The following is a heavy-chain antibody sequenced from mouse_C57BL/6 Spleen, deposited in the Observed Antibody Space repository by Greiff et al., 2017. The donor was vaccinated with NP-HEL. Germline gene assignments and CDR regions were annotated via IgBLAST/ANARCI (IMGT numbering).Heavy chain of an antibody. CDR2: ISDGGSYT. D-gene: IGHD2-4*01. J-gene: IGHJ4*01. V-gene: IGHV5-4*01. CDR3: AREITAGAMDY. Sequence: EVQLMESGGGLVKPGGSLKLSCAASGFTFSSYAMSWVRQTPEKRLEWVATISDGGSYTYYPDNVKGRFTISRDNAKNNLYLQMSHLKSEDTAMYYCAREITAGAMDYWGQGTSVTVSS. CDR1: GFTFSSYA.